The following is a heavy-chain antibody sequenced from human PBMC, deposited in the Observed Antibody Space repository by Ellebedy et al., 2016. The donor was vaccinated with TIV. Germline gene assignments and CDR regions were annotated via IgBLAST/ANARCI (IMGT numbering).Heavy chain of an antibody. Sequence: MPSKTLSLTCTVPGGSITTGGYYWSWIRQYPGKGLEWIGFIYHDGGIYYNPSLKSRVSILLDTSENQFSLRLDSVTAADTAVYYCAGERGDTALFSVLVFWGQGTLVTVSS. V-gene: IGHV4-31*03. CDR1: GGSITTGGYY. J-gene: IGHJ4*02. CDR2: IYHDGGI. CDR3: AGERGDTALFSVLVF. D-gene: IGHD5-18*01.